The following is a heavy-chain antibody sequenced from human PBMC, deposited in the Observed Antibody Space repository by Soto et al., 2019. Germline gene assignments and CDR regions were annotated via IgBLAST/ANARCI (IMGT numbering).Heavy chain of an antibody. CDR3: AKETYYYGSGSYWALDY. CDR1: GFTFSSYA. D-gene: IGHD3-10*01. CDR2: ISGSGGST. J-gene: IGHJ4*02. V-gene: IGHV3-23*01. Sequence: GGSLRLSCAASGFTFSSYAMSWVRQAPGKGLEWVSAISGSGGSTYYADSVKGRFTISRDNSKNTLYLQMNSLRAEDTAVYYCAKETYYYGSGSYWALDYWGQGTLVTVSS.